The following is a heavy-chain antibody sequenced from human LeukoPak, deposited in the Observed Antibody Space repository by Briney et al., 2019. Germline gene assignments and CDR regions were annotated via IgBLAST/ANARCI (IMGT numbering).Heavy chain of an antibody. V-gene: IGHV3-23*01. Sequence: PGGSLRLSCAASGFTFSSYAMSWVRQAPGKGLEWVSAISGSGGSTYYADSVKGRFAISRDNSENTLYLQINSLRAEDTAVYYCAKATAATTYFDYWGQGTLVTVSS. J-gene: IGHJ4*02. CDR3: AKATAATTYFDY. CDR1: GFTFSSYA. D-gene: IGHD6-25*01. CDR2: ISGSGGST.